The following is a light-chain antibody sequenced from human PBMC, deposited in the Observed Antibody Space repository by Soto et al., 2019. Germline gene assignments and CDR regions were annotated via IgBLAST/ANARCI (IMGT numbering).Light chain of an antibody. CDR1: QSVNSN. Sequence: EIVMTQSPGTLSVSPGERATLACRASQSVNSNLAWYQQKPGQAPRLLIYGASTRATGIPARFSGSGSGTEFTFTISSLQSEDIAVYYCQHYNNRPPLTFGGGTKVEIK. CDR3: QHYNNRPPLT. J-gene: IGKJ4*01. CDR2: GAS. V-gene: IGKV3-15*01.